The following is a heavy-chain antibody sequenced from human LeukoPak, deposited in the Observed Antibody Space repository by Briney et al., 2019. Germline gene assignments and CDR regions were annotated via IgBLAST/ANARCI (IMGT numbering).Heavy chain of an antibody. Sequence: PGGSLTLSCAASGFTFSSYAMSWVRQAPGKGLEWVSAISGSGGSTYYADSVKGRFTISRDNSKNSLYLQMNSLRAEDTAVYYCAREMLAAVAAQSWGQGTLGTVSS. J-gene: IGHJ5*02. D-gene: IGHD6-19*01. V-gene: IGHV3-23*01. CDR3: AREMLAAVAAQS. CDR2: ISGSGGST. CDR1: GFTFSSYA.